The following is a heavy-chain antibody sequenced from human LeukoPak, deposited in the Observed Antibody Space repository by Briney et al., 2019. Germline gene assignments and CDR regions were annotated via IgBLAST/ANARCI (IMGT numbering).Heavy chain of an antibody. V-gene: IGHV4-59*01. CDR2: IYYSGST. J-gene: IGHJ6*04. D-gene: IGHD3-10*01. CDR1: GVSISGYY. CDR3: ARAPYYYGSGNNGMDV. Sequence: SETLSLTCTGSGVSISGYYWSWIRQPPGKGLEWIGYIYYSGSTNYNPSLKSRVTISVDTSKNQFSLKLSSVTAADTAVYYCARAPYYYGSGNNGMDVWGKGTTVTVSS.